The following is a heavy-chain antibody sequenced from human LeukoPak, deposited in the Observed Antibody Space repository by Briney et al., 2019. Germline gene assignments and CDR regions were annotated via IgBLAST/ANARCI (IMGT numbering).Heavy chain of an antibody. V-gene: IGHV3-20*04. CDR3: ARGHYYDSSGNSWAPDY. CDR2: INWNGGST. Sequence: GGSLRLSCVASAFTFDDYGMSWVRQAPGEGLEWVSGINWNGGSTGYADSVKGRFTISRDNAKNSLYLQMNSLRVEDTALYYCARGHYYDSSGNSWAPDYWGQGTLVTVSS. D-gene: IGHD3-22*01. CDR1: AFTFDDYG. J-gene: IGHJ4*02.